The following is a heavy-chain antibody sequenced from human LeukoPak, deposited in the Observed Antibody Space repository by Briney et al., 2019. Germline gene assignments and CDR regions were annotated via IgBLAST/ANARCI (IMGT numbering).Heavy chain of an antibody. Sequence: PWRSLRLSCAASGFTFSSYGMHWVRQAPGKGLEWVAVIWYDGSRKYYGESVKGRFTISRDNSKNTLYLQMNSLRAEDTAVYYCARDPTAYYDSSGYYLNTIDFWGQGTLVTVSS. D-gene: IGHD3-22*01. V-gene: IGHV3-33*01. J-gene: IGHJ4*02. CDR1: GFTFSSYG. CDR3: ARDPTAYYDSSGYYLNTIDF. CDR2: IWYDGSRK.